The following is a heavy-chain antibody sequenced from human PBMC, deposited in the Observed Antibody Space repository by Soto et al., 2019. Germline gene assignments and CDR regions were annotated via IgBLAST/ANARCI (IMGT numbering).Heavy chain of an antibody. Sequence: EVQLLESGGGLVQPGGSLRLSCAASGFTFINYAMSWVRQAPGKGLEWVSAISGGGGVTYYADSVKGRFTISRDNSKNTLFLQMNSLRAGDTAVYYCAHTPYCGGDCLGYFDYWGQGTLVTVSS. CDR3: AHTPYCGGDCLGYFDY. D-gene: IGHD2-21*02. CDR1: GFTFINYA. J-gene: IGHJ4*02. CDR2: ISGGGGVT. V-gene: IGHV3-23*01.